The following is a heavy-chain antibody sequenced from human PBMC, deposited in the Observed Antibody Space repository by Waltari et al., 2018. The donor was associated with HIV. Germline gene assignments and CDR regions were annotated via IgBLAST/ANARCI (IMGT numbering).Heavy chain of an antibody. D-gene: IGHD3-10*01. CDR2: IAASYPNT. J-gene: IGHJ3*02. V-gene: IGHV3-23*01. CDR1: GFTFSNYA. CDR3: ARIYVSGAFDI. Sequence: EAQLLESGGGLVQPGGSLRVSCVGSGFTFSNYAMIWVRQAPGKGLEWVSAIAASYPNTYYSDSVRCRFTVSKDNSENSLHLQMNSLRAEDTALYYCARIYVSGAFDIWGQGTVVTVSS.